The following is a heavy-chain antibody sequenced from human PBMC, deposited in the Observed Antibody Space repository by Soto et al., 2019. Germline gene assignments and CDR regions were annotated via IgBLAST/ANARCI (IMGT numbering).Heavy chain of an antibody. CDR1: GASVSSNSAA. CDR2: TYYRSKWYN. D-gene: IGHD6-13*01. J-gene: IGHJ6*02. Sequence: SQPLSLTCAISGASVSSNSAAWNCIRQSPSRGLEWLGRTYYRSKWYNDYAVSVKSRITINPDTSKNQFSLQLNSVTPEDTAVYYCARGNSSSWSIHYYYGMDVCGQGTTVTVSS. V-gene: IGHV6-1*01. CDR3: ARGNSSSWSIHYYYGMDV.